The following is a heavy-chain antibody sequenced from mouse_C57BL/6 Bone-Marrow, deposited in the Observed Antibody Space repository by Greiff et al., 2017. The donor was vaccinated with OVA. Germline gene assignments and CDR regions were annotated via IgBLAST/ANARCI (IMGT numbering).Heavy chain of an antibody. CDR3: TSIYDGYFWFAY. D-gene: IGHD2-3*01. CDR1: GFNIKDDY. CDR2: IDPENGDT. V-gene: IGHV14-4*01. Sequence: VQLKESGAELVRPGASVKLSCTASGFNIKDDYMHWVKQRPEQGLEWIGWIDPENGDTEYASKFQGKATITADTSSNTAYLQLSSLTSEDTAVYYCTSIYDGYFWFAYWGQGTLVTVSA. J-gene: IGHJ3*01.